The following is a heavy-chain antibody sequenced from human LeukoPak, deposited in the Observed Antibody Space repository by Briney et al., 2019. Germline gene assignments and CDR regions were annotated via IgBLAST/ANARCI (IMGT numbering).Heavy chain of an antibody. CDR3: ARVTFNYFDY. CDR2: ISSSGFTI. J-gene: IGHJ4*02. V-gene: IGHV3-48*03. Sequence: GGSLRLSCAASGFTFSTYEMNWVRQAPGKGLEWVSYISSSGFTIYYADSVKGRFIISRDNAKNSLYLRMSSLRAEDTAIYYCARVTFNYFDYWGQGTLVTVSS. CDR1: GFTFSTYE. D-gene: IGHD1-14*01.